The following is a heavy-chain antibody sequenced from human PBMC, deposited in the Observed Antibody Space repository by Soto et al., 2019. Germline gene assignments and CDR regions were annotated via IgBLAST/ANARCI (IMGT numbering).Heavy chain of an antibody. V-gene: IGHV4-39*01. CDR1: GGSISSSSYY. CDR3: ARAQSPEATFDY. CDR2: IYYSGST. J-gene: IGHJ4*02. Sequence: KPSETLSLTCTVSGGSISSSSYYWGWILQPPGKGLEWIGSIYYSGSTYYNPSLKSRVTISVDTSKNQFSLKLSSVTAADTAVYYCARAQSPEATFDYWGQGTLVTVSS.